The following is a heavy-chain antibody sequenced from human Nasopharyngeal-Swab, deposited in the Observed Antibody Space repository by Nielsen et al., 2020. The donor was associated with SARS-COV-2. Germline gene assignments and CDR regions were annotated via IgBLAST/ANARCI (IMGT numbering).Heavy chain of an antibody. D-gene: IGHD1-26*01. CDR2: VYFSGST. Sequence: SETLSLTCTVSGGSISSSSYYWGWIRQPPGKGLEWIGEVYFSGSTNYNPSLKSRVTISVDKSNNQFSLNLYSVTAADTAVYYCARWDRSTVCLDSWSQGTLVTVSS. V-gene: IGHV4-39*07. CDR1: GGSISSSSYY. CDR3: ARWDRSTVCLDS. J-gene: IGHJ4*02.